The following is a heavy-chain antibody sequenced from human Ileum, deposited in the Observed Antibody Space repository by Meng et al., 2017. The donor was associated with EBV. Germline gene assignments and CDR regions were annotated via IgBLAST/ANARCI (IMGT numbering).Heavy chain of an antibody. CDR1: GDSISSGEYY. J-gene: IGHJ5*02. CDR3: ARDPAYPRGWFDP. Sequence: LPLQGPGPGLVKPSETLSLTCTGSGDSISSGEYYWNWIRQPPGKGLEWIGSIYHSGSTYYQPSLKSRVTISLDSSKNQFSLRLSSVTAADTAVYYCARDPAYPRGWFDPWGQGTLVTVSS. CDR2: IYHSGST. V-gene: IGHV4-39*07.